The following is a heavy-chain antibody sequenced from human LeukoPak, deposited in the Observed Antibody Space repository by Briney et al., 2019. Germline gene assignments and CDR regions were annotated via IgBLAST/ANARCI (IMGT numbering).Heavy chain of an antibody. V-gene: IGHV1-2*02. CDR1: GYTFTDYY. CDR3: ARSRGLMIRGVYYYYMDV. Sequence: ASVKVSCKASGYTFTDYYIHWVRQAPGRGLEWMGWINPNNGGTNYAQKFQGRVTLTRDTSISTAYVELSMLTSDDTAVFYCARSRGLMIRGVYYYYMDVWGKGTTVTVSS. D-gene: IGHD3-10*01. J-gene: IGHJ6*03. CDR2: INPNNGGT.